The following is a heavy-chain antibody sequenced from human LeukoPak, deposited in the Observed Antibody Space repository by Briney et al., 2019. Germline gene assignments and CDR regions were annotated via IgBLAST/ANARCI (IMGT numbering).Heavy chain of an antibody. J-gene: IGHJ3*02. CDR1: GDSISSSNW. D-gene: IGHD4-17*01. Sequence: SGTLSLTCAVFGDSISSSNWWSWVRQPPGKGLEGFGEIYHGGTTNYNPSLKSRVTISIDKSKNHFSLNLSSVSAADTAVYYCATTTVTPNGDAFDIWGQGTLVTVSS. CDR3: ATTTVTPNGDAFDI. CDR2: IYHGGTT. V-gene: IGHV4-4*02.